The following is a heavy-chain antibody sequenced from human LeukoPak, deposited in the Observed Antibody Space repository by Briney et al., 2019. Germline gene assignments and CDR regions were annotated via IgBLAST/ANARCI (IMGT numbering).Heavy chain of an antibody. CDR1: GFTFSSYS. J-gene: IGHJ4*02. CDR2: ISSSSSYI. Sequence: GGSLRLSCAASGFTFSSYSMNWVRQAPGKGLEWVSSISSSSSYIYYADSVKGRFTISRDNAKNSLYLQMNSLRAEDTAVYYCARERGYSGYDCFDYWGQGTLVTVSS. V-gene: IGHV3-21*01. CDR3: ARERGYSGYDCFDY. D-gene: IGHD5-12*01.